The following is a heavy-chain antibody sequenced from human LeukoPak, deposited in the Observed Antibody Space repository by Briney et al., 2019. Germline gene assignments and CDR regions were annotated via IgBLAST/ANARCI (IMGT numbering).Heavy chain of an antibody. J-gene: IGHJ4*02. CDR1: GFTFSSSV. V-gene: IGHV3-23*01. D-gene: IGHD5-24*01. Sequence: GGSLRLSCAASGFTFSSSVMSWVRQSPGKGLEWVSTIAVNTYHADSVKGRFTISRDNSKNTLYLQMNSLRAEDTAVYYCARRGRDDYNSWGPFDYWGQGALVTVSS. CDR3: ARRGRDDYNSWGPFDY. CDR2: IAVNT.